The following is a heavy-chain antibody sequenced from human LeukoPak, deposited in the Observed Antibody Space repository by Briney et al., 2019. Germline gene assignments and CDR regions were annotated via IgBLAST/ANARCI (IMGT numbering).Heavy chain of an antibody. CDR1: GFTFSSYA. V-gene: IGHV3-23*01. J-gene: IGHJ4*02. Sequence: PGGSLRLSCAASGFTFSSYAMSWVRQAPGKGLEWVSAISGSGGSTYYADSVKGRFTISRDNSKNTLYLQMNSLRAEDTAVYYCARGDIMVRGVIDYWGQGTLVTVSS. CDR3: ARGDIMVRGVIDY. D-gene: IGHD3-10*01. CDR2: ISGSGGST.